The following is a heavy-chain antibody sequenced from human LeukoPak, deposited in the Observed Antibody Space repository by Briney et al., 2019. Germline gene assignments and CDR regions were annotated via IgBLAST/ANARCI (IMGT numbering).Heavy chain of an antibody. V-gene: IGHV1-18*01. J-gene: IGHJ4*02. CDR1: GYTFTSYG. CDR2: ISAYNGST. D-gene: IGHD5-24*01. CDR3: ASASHRWLQLDY. Sequence: ASVKVSGKASGYTFTSYGISWVRQAPGQGLEGMGWISAYNGSTNYAQKLQGRVTMTTDTSKSTAYMELRSLRSDDTAVYYCASASHRWLQLDYWGQGTLVTVSS.